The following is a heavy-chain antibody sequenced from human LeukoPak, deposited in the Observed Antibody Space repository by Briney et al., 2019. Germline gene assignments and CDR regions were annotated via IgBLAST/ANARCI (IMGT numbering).Heavy chain of an antibody. CDR2: ISGSGGST. CDR3: AKSIAAAGVDY. D-gene: IGHD6-13*01. Sequence: GASLRLSWAASVLTFSSYPLSWVRQAPWKGLEWVSAISGSGGSTYYADSVKGRFTISRDNSKNTLYLQMNSLRAEDTAVYYCAKSIAAAGVDYWGQGTLVTVSS. J-gene: IGHJ4*02. V-gene: IGHV3-23*01. CDR1: VLTFSSYP.